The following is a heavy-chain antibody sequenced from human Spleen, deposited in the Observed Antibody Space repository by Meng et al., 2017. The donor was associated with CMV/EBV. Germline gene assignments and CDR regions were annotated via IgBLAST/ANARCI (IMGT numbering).Heavy chain of an antibody. CDR2: IYWNDDK. J-gene: IGHJ1*01. CDR3: AHPRPPAYTISYPDWYFQH. D-gene: IGHD2-21*01. Sequence: LSTSGVGVGWIRQPPGKALEWLALIYWNDDKRYSPSLKSRLTITKDTSKNQVVLTMTNMDPVDTATYYCAHPRPPAYTISYPDWYFQHWGQGTLVTVSS. CDR1: LSTSGVG. V-gene: IGHV2-5*01.